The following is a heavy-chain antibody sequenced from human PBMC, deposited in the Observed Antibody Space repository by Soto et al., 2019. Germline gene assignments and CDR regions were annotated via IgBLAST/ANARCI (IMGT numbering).Heavy chain of an antibody. V-gene: IGHV1-18*01. CDR2: ISLYSDGT. CDR3: ARVVPGAEAWFGP. CDR1: GYTFSKYG. Sequence: QVQLVQSGGEVKRPGASVKVSCKTCGYTFSKYGITWARQASGQPLEWLGWISLYSDGTNYAQKFQGRVSMTTDTSTTTAYMELRSLRSDDTAVYYCARVVPGAEAWFGPWGQGTLVTVSS. D-gene: IGHD2-2*01. J-gene: IGHJ5*02.